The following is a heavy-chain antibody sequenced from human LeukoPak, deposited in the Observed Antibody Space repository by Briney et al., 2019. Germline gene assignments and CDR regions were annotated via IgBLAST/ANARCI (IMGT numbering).Heavy chain of an antibody. J-gene: IGHJ1*01. V-gene: IGHV3-30*02. CDR1: GFTFSSYG. CDR2: IRYDGSNK. D-gene: IGHD5-18*01. CDR3: AKDGVDTAMVKYFQH. Sequence: GGSLRLSCAASGFTFSSYGMHWVRQAPGKGLEWVAFIRYDGSNKYYADSVKGRFTISRDNSKNTLYLQMNSLRAEDTAVYYCAKDGVDTAMVKYFQHWGQGTLVTVSS.